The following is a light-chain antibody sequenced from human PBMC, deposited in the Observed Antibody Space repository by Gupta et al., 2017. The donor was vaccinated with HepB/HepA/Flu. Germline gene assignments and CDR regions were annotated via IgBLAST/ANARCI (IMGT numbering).Light chain of an antibody. J-gene: IGLJ1*01. CDR3: RSYTGSDSVVV. Sequence: QSRLTQLASVTGPLGLSITVSCTRTSSHIGGYNFVPWYRQLPGTAPKLVIFDVNNRPSGVSDRFSGSKSGNTASLTISGLQAEDEADYYCRSYTGSDSVVVFGTGTKVTV. V-gene: IGLV2-14*03. CDR2: DVN. CDR1: SSHIGGYNF.